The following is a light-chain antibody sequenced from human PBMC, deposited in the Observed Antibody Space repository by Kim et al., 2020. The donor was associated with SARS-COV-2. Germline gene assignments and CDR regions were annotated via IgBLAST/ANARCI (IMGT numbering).Light chain of an antibody. V-gene: IGKV1-39*01. CDR1: QSIRSY. Sequence: ASVGDGVTITCRASQSIRSYLNSFQPKPGTAPKRQIYAASSLQSGVPSKCSGSGPGTDIALALCRLRPEHSATYYSQQSYNTLWTFGQGTQV. CDR3: QQSYNTLWT. J-gene: IGKJ1*01. CDR2: AAS.